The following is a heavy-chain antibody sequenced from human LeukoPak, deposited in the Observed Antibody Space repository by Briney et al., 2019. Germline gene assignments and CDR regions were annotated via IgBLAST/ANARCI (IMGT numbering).Heavy chain of an antibody. J-gene: IGHJ4*02. CDR2: ISYDGSNK. CDR3: ARDPVRYSSGHYFDY. V-gene: IGHV3-30*04. CDR1: GFTFSSYA. D-gene: IGHD6-19*01. Sequence: GGSLRLSCAASGFTFSSYAMHWVRQAPGKGLEWVAVISYDGSNKYYADSVKGRFTISRDNSKNTLYLQMNSLRAEDTAVYYCARDPVRYSSGHYFDYWGQGTLVTVSS.